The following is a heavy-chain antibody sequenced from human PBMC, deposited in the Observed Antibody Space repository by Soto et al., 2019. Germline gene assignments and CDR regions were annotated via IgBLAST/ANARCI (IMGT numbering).Heavy chain of an antibody. D-gene: IGHD3-3*01. CDR2: IVVGSGNA. CDR3: ANLDFTFGSMDVFDI. V-gene: IGHV1-58*01. Sequence: SVKVSCKASGFTFTSSAVQWVRQARGQRLEWIGWIVVGSGNANYAQKFQERVTITRGMSTSTAYMELSSLRSEDTAVYYCANLDFTFGSMDVFDIWGQGTMVTVSS. CDR1: GFTFTSSA. J-gene: IGHJ3*02.